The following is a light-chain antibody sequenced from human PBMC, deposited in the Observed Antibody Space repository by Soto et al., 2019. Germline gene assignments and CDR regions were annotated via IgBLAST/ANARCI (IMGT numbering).Light chain of an antibody. J-gene: IGLJ2*01. CDR2: DVD. Sequence: QSVLTQPASMSGSPGQSITISCTGTSSDVGGYNFVSWYQQHPGKAPRLMIFDVDNRPSGVSTRFSGSKSGNTASLTISGLQAEDEADYYCCSYSGSSTIVVFGGGTQLTVL. V-gene: IGLV2-14*03. CDR3: CSYSGSSTIVV. CDR1: SSDVGGYNF.